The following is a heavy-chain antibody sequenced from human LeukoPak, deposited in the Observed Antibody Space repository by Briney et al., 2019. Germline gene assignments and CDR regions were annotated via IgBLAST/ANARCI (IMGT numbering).Heavy chain of an antibody. V-gene: IGHV4-59*01. CDR1: GGSISSYY. CDR3: ARSQGGVPYYYYGMDV. J-gene: IGHJ6*02. CDR2: IYYSGST. Sequence: KTSETLSLTCTVSGGSISSYYWSWIRQPPGKGLEWIGYIYYSGSTNYNPSLKSRVTISVDTSKNQFSLKLSSVTAADTAVYYCARSQGGVPYYYYGMDVWGQGTTVTVSS.